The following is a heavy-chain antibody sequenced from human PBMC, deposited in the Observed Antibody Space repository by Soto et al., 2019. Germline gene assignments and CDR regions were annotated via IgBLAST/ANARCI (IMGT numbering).Heavy chain of an antibody. CDR3: ARGAGELVDYYYGMDV. CDR1: GYIFINYY. Sequence: GASVKVSCKASGYIFINYYIHWVRQAPGHGLEWMAIINPTGGSTNYAQKFQGRVTMTMDTSTSTVYMELSRLRSDDTAVYYCARGAGELVDYYYGMDVWGQGTTVTVSS. CDR2: INPTGGST. V-gene: IGHV1-46*01. D-gene: IGHD1-7*01. J-gene: IGHJ6*02.